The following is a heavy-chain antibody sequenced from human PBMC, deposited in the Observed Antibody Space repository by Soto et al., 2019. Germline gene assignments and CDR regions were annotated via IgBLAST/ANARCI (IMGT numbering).Heavy chain of an antibody. Sequence: PSETLSLTCTVSGGSISTNGDFWAWIRQPPGKGLEWIGTIYYGGSAYYNPSLKSRVTMSVATSKNQFSLKVNSVIAADTALYYCARATSTNWFDPWGQGTLVTSPQ. CDR2: IYYGGSA. J-gene: IGHJ5*02. V-gene: IGHV4-39*01. CDR1: GGSISTNGDF. CDR3: ARATSTNWFDP.